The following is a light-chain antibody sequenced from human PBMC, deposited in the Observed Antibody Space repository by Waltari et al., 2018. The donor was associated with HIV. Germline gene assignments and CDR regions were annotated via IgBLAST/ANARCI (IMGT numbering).Light chain of an antibody. CDR3: QSVDDGGTHVV. J-gene: IGLJ2*01. CDR2: KDT. Sequence: SYELTQPPSVSVSPGQTAEITCSGDALHTRYSSWYRQKTGQAPVMVMYKDTKRPSGIPERFSGSTSGAKVTLTISGVRAEDEADYYCQSVDDGGTHVVFGGGTKLTVL. V-gene: IGLV3-25*03. CDR1: ALHTRY.